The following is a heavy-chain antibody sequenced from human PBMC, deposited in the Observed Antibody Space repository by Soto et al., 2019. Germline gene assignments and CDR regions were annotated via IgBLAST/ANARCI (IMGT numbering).Heavy chain of an antibody. Sequence: PGESLKISCKGSGYSFTSYWIGWVRQMPGKGLEWMGIIYPGDSDTRYSPSFQGQVTISADKSISTAYLQWSSLKASDTAMYYCARLPTSPAYYYDSSGHQNNWFDPWGQGTLVTVSS. CDR1: GYSFTSYW. CDR3: ARLPTSPAYYYDSSGHQNNWFDP. CDR2: IYPGDSDT. V-gene: IGHV5-51*01. J-gene: IGHJ5*02. D-gene: IGHD3-22*01.